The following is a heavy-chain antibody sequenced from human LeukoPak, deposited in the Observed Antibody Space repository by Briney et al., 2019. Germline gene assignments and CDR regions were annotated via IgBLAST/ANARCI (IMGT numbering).Heavy chain of an antibody. CDR3: ARDKGAVAGSPLDY. V-gene: IGHV1-46*01. CDR2: INPGGGST. D-gene: IGHD6-19*01. J-gene: IGHJ4*02. Sequence: ASVKVSCKASGYTFTNYYMHWVRQAPGQGPDWMGIINPGGGSTNYAQKFQGRVTMTRDTSTSTVYMELSSLRSEDTAVYYCARDKGAVAGSPLDYWGQGTLVTVSS. CDR1: GYTFTNYY.